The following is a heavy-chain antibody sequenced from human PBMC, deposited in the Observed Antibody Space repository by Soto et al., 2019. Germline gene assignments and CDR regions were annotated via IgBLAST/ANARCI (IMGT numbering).Heavy chain of an antibody. Sequence: GASVKVSCKASGYTFTSYDINWVRQATGQGLEWMGWMNPNSGNTGYAQKFQGRVTMTRNTSISTAYMELSSLRSEDTAVYYCAVLWFGALDAFDIWGQGTMVTVSS. CDR1: GYTFTSYD. V-gene: IGHV1-8*01. J-gene: IGHJ3*02. D-gene: IGHD3-10*01. CDR2: MNPNSGNT. CDR3: AVLWFGALDAFDI.